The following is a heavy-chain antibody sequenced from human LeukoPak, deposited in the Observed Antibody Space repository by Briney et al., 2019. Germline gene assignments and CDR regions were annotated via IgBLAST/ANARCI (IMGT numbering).Heavy chain of an antibody. D-gene: IGHD1-20*01. CDR3: ARLLVYNSGGEAFDH. CDR1: GFTFSSYE. CDR2: ISSSGSII. V-gene: IGHV3-48*03. Sequence: GGSLRLSCAASGFTFSSYEMNWVRQAPGKGLEWVSYISSSGSIIYYADSVKGRFTISRDNAKNSLYLQMNSLRAEDTAVYYCARLLVYNSGGEAFDHWGQGTLVTVSS. J-gene: IGHJ4*02.